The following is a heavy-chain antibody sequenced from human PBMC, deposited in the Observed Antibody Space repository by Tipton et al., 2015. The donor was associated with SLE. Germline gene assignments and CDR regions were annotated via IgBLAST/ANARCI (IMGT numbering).Heavy chain of an antibody. CDR2: ISSSSSYI. CDR3: ARGRGSGSYSDY. D-gene: IGHD3-10*01. Sequence: SLRLSCAASGFTFSSYSMNWVRQAPGKGLEWVSSISSSSSYIYYADSVKGRFTISRDNAKNSLYLQMNSLRAEDTAVYYCARGRGSGSYSDYWGQGTLVTVSS. V-gene: IGHV3-21*01. J-gene: IGHJ4*02. CDR1: GFTFSSYS.